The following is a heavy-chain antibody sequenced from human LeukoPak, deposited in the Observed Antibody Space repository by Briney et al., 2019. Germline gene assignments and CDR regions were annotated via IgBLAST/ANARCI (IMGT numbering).Heavy chain of an antibody. CDR3: AKGLELVWFGGAYWAFDI. CDR2: ISGSGGST. J-gene: IGHJ3*02. Sequence: HPGGSLRLSCAASGFTFSSYAMSWVRQAPGKGLEWVSAISGSGGSTYYADSVKGRFTISRDNSKNTLYLQMNSLRAEDTAVYYCAKGLELVWFGGAYWAFDIWGQGTMVTVSS. V-gene: IGHV3-23*01. CDR1: GFTFSSYA. D-gene: IGHD3-10*01.